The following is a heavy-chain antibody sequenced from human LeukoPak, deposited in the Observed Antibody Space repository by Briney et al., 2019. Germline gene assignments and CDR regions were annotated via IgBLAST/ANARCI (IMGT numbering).Heavy chain of an antibody. CDR1: AFTFRSYA. CDR2: VSGSGGST. Sequence: PGGSLSLSCAASAFTFRSYAMIWVRQAPGKGLEWVSTVSGSGGSTYYADSAKGRFTISRDNSNNTLYLQMNSLRAEDTAVYCAKGAASRGYTYVANWGQGTLVSVSS. V-gene: IGHV3-23*01. J-gene: IGHJ4*02. D-gene: IGHD5-18*01. CDR3: AKGAASRGYTYVAN.